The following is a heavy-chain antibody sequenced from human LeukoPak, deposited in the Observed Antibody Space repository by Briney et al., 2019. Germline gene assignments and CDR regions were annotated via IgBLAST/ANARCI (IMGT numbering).Heavy chain of an antibody. CDR2: IYHSGST. CDR3: AGRDPGNYYAL. CDR1: GGSISSGGYS. V-gene: IGHV4-30-2*01. Sequence: SETLSLTCAVSGGSISSGGYSWSWIRQPPGKGLEWIGYIYHSGSTYYNPSLKSRVTISVDRSKNQFSLKLSSVTAADTAVYYCAGRDPGNYYALWGQGTLVTVSS. J-gene: IGHJ4*02. D-gene: IGHD3-10*01.